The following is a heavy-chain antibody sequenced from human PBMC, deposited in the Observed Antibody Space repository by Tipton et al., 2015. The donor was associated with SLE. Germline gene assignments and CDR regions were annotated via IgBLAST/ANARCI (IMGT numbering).Heavy chain of an antibody. CDR3: ARHRYYYGSGTYYTDY. V-gene: IGHV4-59*08. Sequence: GLVKPSETLSLTCSVSGDSITTYYWSWIRQSPGKGLEWLGDIFHSGSTNYNPSLKSRLSMSIDTSKNQFSLKLSSVTAADTAVYYCARHRYYYGSGTYYTDYWGQGTLVTVSS. CDR2: IFHSGST. CDR1: GDSITTYY. D-gene: IGHD3-10*01. J-gene: IGHJ4*02.